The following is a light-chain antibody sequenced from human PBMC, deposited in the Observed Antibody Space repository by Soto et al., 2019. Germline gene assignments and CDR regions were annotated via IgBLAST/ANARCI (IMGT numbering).Light chain of an antibody. CDR3: TSYTRDTALV. CDR2: EVS. Sequence: QSVLAQPASVSGSPGQSITISCTGTSSDVGTYNYVSWYQHHPGKAPNLIIYEVSNRPSGVSNRFSGSKSGSTASLTISGLQAEDEADYHCTSYTRDTALVFGTGTKVTVL. J-gene: IGLJ1*01. CDR1: SSDVGTYNY. V-gene: IGLV2-14*01.